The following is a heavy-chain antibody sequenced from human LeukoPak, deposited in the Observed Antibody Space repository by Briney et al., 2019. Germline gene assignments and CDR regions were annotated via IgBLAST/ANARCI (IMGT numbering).Heavy chain of an antibody. V-gene: IGHV1-18*01. D-gene: IGHD1-7*01. CDR2: ISAYNGNT. CDR3: ARDSGAGGEYNWNYRGAFDI. Sequence: ASVKVSCKASGYTFTSYGISWVRQAPGQGLEWMGWISAYNGNTDYAQKLQGRVTMTTDTSTRTAYMELRSLRSDDTAVYYCARDSGAGGEYNWNYRGAFDIWGQGTMVTVSS. J-gene: IGHJ3*02. CDR1: GYTFTSYG.